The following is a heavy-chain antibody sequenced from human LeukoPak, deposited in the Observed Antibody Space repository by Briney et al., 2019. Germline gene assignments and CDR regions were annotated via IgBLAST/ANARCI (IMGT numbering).Heavy chain of an antibody. D-gene: IGHD6-13*01. CDR3: ASPGARRGSSFSSTDYGMDV. Sequence: GASVKVSCKASGYTFTGYYMHWVRQATGQGLEWMGWMNPNSGNTGYAQKFQGRVTMTRNTSISTAYMELSSLRSEDTAVYYCASPGARRGSSFSSTDYGMDVWGQGTTVTVSS. CDR1: GYTFTGYY. J-gene: IGHJ6*02. CDR2: MNPNSGNT. V-gene: IGHV1-8*02.